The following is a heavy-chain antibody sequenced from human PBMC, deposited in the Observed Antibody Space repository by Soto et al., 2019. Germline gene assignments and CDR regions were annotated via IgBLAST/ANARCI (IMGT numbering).Heavy chain of an antibody. CDR3: ARVPSTRDIWSYGVGGRYYYYYMDV. CDR1: GFMFSSYC. J-gene: IGHJ6*03. D-gene: IGHD1-7*01. CDR2: IKQDGSER. V-gene: IGHV3-7*04. Sequence: EVQLVESGGDLVQPGGSLRLSCAASGFMFSSYCMSWVLRAPGQGPEWVAHIKQDGSERYYVDPVKGRFTISRDNAKNSGYLQMDSLRAEDTAVYYCARVPSTRDIWSYGVGGRYYYYYMDVWGKGTTVTVSS.